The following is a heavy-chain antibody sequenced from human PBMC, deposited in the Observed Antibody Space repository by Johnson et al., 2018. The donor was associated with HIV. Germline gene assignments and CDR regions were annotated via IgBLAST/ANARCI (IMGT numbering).Heavy chain of an antibody. CDR3: ARDPPVTTTHNAFDI. CDR2: ISSSGSTI. D-gene: IGHD4-17*01. J-gene: IGHJ3*02. V-gene: IGHV3-11*04. Sequence: QVQLVESGGGVVQPGGSLRLSCAASGFTVSSNYMSWIRQAPGKGLEWVSYISSSGSTIYSADSVKGRFTISRDNAKNSLYLQMNSLRAEDTAVYYCARDPPVTTTHNAFDIWGQGTMVTVSS. CDR1: GFTVSSNY.